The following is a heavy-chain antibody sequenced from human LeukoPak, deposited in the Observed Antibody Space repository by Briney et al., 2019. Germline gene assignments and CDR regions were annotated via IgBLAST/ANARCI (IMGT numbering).Heavy chain of an antibody. CDR1: GYTFTSNY. CDR2: IIPIFGTA. V-gene: IGHV1-69*13. D-gene: IGHD2-2*01. CDR3: ARGGDIVVVPAADPFDY. Sequence: ASVKVSCKASGYTFTSNYIHWVRQAPGQGLEWMGGIIPIFGTANYAQKFQGRVTITADESTSTAYMELSSLRSEDTAVYYCARGGDIVVVPAADPFDYWGQGTLVTVSS. J-gene: IGHJ4*02.